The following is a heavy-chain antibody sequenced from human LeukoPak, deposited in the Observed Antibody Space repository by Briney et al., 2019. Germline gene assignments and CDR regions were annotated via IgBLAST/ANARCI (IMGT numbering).Heavy chain of an antibody. CDR3: ARESPDGYNSYYFDY. V-gene: IGHV1-69*01. J-gene: IGHJ4*02. Sequence: GSSVKVSCKASGGTFSSYAISWVRQAPGQGLEWKGGIIPIFGTANYAQKFQGRVTITADESTSTAYMELSSLRSEDTAVYYCARESPDGYNSYYFDYWGQGTLVTVSS. CDR1: GGTFSSYA. CDR2: IIPIFGTA. D-gene: IGHD5-24*01.